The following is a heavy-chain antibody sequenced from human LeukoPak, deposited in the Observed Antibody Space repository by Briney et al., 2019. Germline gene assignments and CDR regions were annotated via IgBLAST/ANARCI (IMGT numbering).Heavy chain of an antibody. D-gene: IGHD4-17*01. CDR2: IWYDGTKK. V-gene: IGHV3-33*01. CDR3: ARNARSPAYGDYDYYYYYMDV. J-gene: IGHJ6*03. CDR1: GFTFSSYG. Sequence: PGGSLRLSCVVSGFTFSSYGMHWVRQAPGKGLEWVAFIWYDGTKKYYADSVKGRFTISRDNAKNSLYLQMNSLRAEDTAVYYCARNARSPAYGDYDYYYYYMDVWGKGTTVTVSS.